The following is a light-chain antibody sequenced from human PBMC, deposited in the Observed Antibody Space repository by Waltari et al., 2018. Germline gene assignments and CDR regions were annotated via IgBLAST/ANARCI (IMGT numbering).Light chain of an antibody. J-gene: IGLJ2*01. Sequence: QSVLTQPPSVSGSPGQSVTMSCTGTSSDIGSYNFVSLYQQHPGKAPKLVIYDVITRPSGVPDRFSGSKSGNTASLTVSGLQAEDEADYYCSSHAGSTAVFGGGTKLTVL. CDR3: SSHAGSTAV. CDR1: SSDIGSYNF. CDR2: DVI. V-gene: IGLV2-8*01.